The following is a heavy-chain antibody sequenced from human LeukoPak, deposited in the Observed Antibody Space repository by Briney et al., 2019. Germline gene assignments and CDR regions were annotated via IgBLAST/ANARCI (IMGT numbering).Heavy chain of an antibody. CDR1: GFTFSNCA. Sequence: PGGSLRLSCAASGFTFSNCAMSWVRQAPGKGLEWVSGISGCGVSTYYADSLKGRFTISRDNSKNTLYLQMNSLRAEDTAVYYCAKGNTLNYIYDAFHIWGQGTVVTVSS. J-gene: IGHJ3*02. CDR2: ISGCGVST. D-gene: IGHD1-7*01. V-gene: IGHV3-23*01. CDR3: AKGNTLNYIYDAFHI.